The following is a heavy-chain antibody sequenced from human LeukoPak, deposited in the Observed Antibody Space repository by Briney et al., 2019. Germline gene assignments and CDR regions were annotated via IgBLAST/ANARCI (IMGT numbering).Heavy chain of an antibody. V-gene: IGHV4-61*02. J-gene: IGHJ4*02. CDR3: AKDSGYDIIDY. CDR1: GVSISSCNFY. Sequence: SQTLSLTCTVSGVSISSCNFYWSCSRQPTGKGLKWIGSIYTSGSTNYNPSLQIRVTIYADTSQYSLSLTPISATATDTSVYSGAKDSGYDIIDYWGREPWSPSAQ. D-gene: IGHD5-12*01. CDR2: IYTSGST.